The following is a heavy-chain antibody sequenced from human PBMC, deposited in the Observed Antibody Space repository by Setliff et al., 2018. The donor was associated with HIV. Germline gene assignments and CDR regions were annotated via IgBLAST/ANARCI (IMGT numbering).Heavy chain of an antibody. Sequence: PGGSLRLSCAASGFTFNKAWMNWVRQAPGKGLEWVGRIKSKPDGGTTDYAAPVKGRFTISIDDSKTTLYLQMNSLKTEDSAVYYCAKDKGSSGWSAWGQGTLVTVSS. CDR3: AKDKGSSGWSA. J-gene: IGHJ5*02. D-gene: IGHD6-19*01. V-gene: IGHV3-15*07. CDR2: IKSKPDGGTT. CDR1: GFTFNKAW.